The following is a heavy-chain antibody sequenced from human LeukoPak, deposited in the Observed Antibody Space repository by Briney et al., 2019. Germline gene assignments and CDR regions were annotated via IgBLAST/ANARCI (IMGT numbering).Heavy chain of an antibody. CDR3: ARADFIDAGPYLIGP. D-gene: IGHD3-3*01. V-gene: IGHV1-2*02. CDR1: GYSFTDYY. Sequence: GASVRVCCKTSGYSFTDYYIHWVRQAPGQGLEWMGSINTKSGRTSSARKFQVRVTMTRDPSITTVYMDMAWLRSDETAIYFCARADFIDAGPYLIGPWGQGTLVTVSS. J-gene: IGHJ5*02. CDR2: INTKSGRT.